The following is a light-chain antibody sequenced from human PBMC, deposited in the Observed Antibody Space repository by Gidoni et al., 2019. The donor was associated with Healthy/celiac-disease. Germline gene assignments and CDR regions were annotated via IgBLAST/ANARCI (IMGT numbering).Light chain of an antibody. Sequence: VLMQSPGTLSLSPGERATLSCRASQSVSSSYLAWYQQKPGQAPRLLIYGASSRATGIPDRFSGSGSGTDFTLTISRLEPEDFAVYYCQQYGSSPLLTFGGXTKVEIK. V-gene: IGKV3-20*01. CDR2: GAS. CDR1: QSVSSSY. CDR3: QQYGSSPLLT. J-gene: IGKJ4*01.